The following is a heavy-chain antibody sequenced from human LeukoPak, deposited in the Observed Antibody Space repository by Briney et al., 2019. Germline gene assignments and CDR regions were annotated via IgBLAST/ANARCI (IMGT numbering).Heavy chain of an antibody. Sequence: PGGSLRLSCAASGFTFSSSVMCWVRQAPGKGLEWVSTINGGGTRSYYAVSVNGRFIISRDNSMNTLYLQMNGLRAEDTAVYYCARDQGGYSTDFDFWGQGTLVTVSS. CDR2: INGGGTRS. D-gene: IGHD5-12*01. V-gene: IGHV3-23*01. CDR3: ARDQGGYSTDFDF. CDR1: GFTFSSSV. J-gene: IGHJ4*02.